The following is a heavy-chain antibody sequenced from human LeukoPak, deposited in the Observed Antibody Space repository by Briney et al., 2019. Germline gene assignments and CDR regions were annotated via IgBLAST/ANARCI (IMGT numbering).Heavy chain of an antibody. CDR2: ISHDGSNK. J-gene: IGHJ4*02. CDR3: AKDPSTGYYGY. V-gene: IGHV3-30*18. D-gene: IGHD3-22*01. CDR1: GXTFSSYG. Sequence: QPGRSLRLSCAASGXTFSSYGMHWVRQAPGKGQEWVAVISHDGSNKYYADSVKGRFTISRDNSKNTLYLQMNSLRPEDTAVYYCAKDPSTGYYGYWGQGTLVTVSS.